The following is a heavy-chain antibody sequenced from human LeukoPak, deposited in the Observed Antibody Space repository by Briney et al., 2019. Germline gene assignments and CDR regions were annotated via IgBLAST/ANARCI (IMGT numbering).Heavy chain of an antibody. CDR3: AREKQSGGTPFDY. D-gene: IGHD1-26*01. V-gene: IGHV3-30*04. CDR2: VADDEKTI. CDR1: GSPFTGHS. Sequence: QPGGSLRLSCVPSGSPFTGHSMPWVRQAPGKGLGWVAVVADDEKTIFYADSLKGRFTVSRDNSKNTVYLQMNSLRDEDTAVYYCAREKQSGGTPFDYWGQGSLVTVSS. J-gene: IGHJ4*02.